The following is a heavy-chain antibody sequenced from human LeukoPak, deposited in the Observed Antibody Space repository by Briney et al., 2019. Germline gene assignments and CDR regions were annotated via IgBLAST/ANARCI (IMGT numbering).Heavy chain of an antibody. Sequence: PSQTLSLTCAVSGGSISSGGYSWSWIRQPPGKGLEWIGYIYHSGSTYYNPSLKSRVTISVDRSKNQFSLKLSSVTAADTAVYYCARELSSSSGHYYYYGMDVWGQGTTVTVSS. CDR3: ARELSSSSGHYYYYGMDV. CDR2: IYHSGST. J-gene: IGHJ6*02. V-gene: IGHV4-30-2*01. CDR1: GGSISSGGYS. D-gene: IGHD6-6*01.